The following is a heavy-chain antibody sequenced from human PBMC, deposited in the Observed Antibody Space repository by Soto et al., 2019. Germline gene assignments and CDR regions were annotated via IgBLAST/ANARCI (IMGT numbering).Heavy chain of an antibody. CDR2: IKEDGSEI. V-gene: IGHV3-7*01. CDR1: GFSIRSYW. CDR3: ARDVGFDYVN. D-gene: IGHD3-16*01. Sequence: GGSLRLSCAVSGFSIRSYWMSWVRQAPGKGLEWVASIKEDGSEIYYVESVRGRFTISRDSAENALHLVMNGLSAEDTGVYFCARDVGFDYVNWGQGTLVTVSS. J-gene: IGHJ4*02.